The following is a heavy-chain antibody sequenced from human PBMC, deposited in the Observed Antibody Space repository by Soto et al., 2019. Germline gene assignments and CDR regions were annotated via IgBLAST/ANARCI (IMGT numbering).Heavy chain of an antibody. D-gene: IGHD3-22*01. J-gene: IGHJ4*01. CDR3: ARDKSGDTSGFFDY. Sequence: GGSLRLSCAASGFTFSTYCINWVRQAPGKGLEWVSSISSTSNYIYYADSVKGRFNISRDNARNSVYLQMNSLRVDDTAVYYCARDKSGDTSGFFDYWGHGTRVTVSS. CDR2: ISSTSNYI. CDR1: GFTFSTYC. V-gene: IGHV3-21*01.